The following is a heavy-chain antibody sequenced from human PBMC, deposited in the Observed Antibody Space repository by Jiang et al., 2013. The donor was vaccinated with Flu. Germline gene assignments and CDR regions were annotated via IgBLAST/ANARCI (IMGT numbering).Heavy chain of an antibody. V-gene: IGHV4-59*01. J-gene: IGHJ3*02. CDR3: ARIRGYGYGDAFDI. Sequence: YSPSLKSRVTISVDTSKNQFSLKLSSVSAADTAVYYCARIRGYGYGDAFDIWGQGTVVTVAS. D-gene: IGHD5-18*01.